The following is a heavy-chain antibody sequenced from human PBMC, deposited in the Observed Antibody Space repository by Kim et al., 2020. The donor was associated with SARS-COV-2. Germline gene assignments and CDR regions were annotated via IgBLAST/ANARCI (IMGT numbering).Heavy chain of an antibody. D-gene: IGHD6-13*01. CDR2: INAGNGNT. J-gene: IGHJ4*02. CDR1: GYTFTSYA. V-gene: IGHV1-3*01. CDR3: ARDRPGFDSDSSSVVFGY. Sequence: ASVKVSCKASGYTFTSYAMHWVRQAPGQRLEWMGWINAGNGNTKYSQKFQGRVTITRDTSASTAYMELSSLRSEDTAVYYCARDRPGFDSDSSSVVFGYWGQGTLVTVSS.